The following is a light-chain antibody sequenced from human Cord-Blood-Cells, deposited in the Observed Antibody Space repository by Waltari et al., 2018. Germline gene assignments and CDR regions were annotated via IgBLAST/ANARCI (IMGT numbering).Light chain of an antibody. CDR1: QGISNS. CDR3: QQYYSTPYT. CDR2: AAS. V-gene: IGKV1-NL1*01. Sequence: DIQMTQSPSSLSASVGDRVTITCRASQGISNSLAWYQQKPGKAPKLLLYAASRLESGVPARVSGSGSGTDYTLSISSLQPEDFATYYGQQYYSTPYTFGQGTKLEIK. J-gene: IGKJ2*01.